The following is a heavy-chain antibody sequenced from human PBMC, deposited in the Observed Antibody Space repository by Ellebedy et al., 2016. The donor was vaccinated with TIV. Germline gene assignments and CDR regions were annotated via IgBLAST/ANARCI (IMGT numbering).Heavy chain of an antibody. D-gene: IGHD3-10*01. CDR2: IKYDGSEE. Sequence: PGGSLRLSCGASGFTFSTYWMSWVRQAPGKGLKWVANIKYDGSEEYYVGSVKGRFTTSRDNAKTLLYLQMDSLRAEDTAVYYCATGPMVRGDIIRKETPNPHFDYWGQGTLVTVSS. J-gene: IGHJ4*02. CDR1: GFTFSTYW. V-gene: IGHV3-7*05. CDR3: ATGPMVRGDIIRKETPNPHFDY.